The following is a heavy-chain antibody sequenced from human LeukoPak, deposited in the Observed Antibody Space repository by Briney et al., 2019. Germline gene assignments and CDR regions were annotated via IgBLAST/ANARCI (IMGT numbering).Heavy chain of an antibody. V-gene: IGHV4-59*12. J-gene: IGHJ4*02. D-gene: IGHD3-10*01. CDR2: IYYSGST. CDR1: GDSISSYY. CDR3: ARDQDYYGSGSYGPDH. Sequence: SETLSLTCTVSGDSISSYYWSWIRQPPGKGLAWVGYIYYSGSTNYNPSLKRRVSISVDTSKNQFSLKLSSVTAADTAVYYCARDQDYYGSGSYGPDHWGQGTQVTVSS.